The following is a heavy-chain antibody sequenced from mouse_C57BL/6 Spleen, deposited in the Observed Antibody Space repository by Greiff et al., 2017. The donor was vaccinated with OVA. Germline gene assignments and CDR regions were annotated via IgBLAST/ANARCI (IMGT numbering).Heavy chain of an antibody. J-gene: IGHJ3*01. Sequence: EVMLVESGGGLVQPGGSLSLSCAASGFTFTDYYMSWVRQPPGKALEWLGFIRNKANGYTTEYSASVKGRFTISRDNSQSILYLQMNALRAEDSATYYCARYDYGVGFAYWGQGTLVTVSA. D-gene: IGHD2-4*01. V-gene: IGHV7-3*01. CDR2: IRNKANGYTT. CDR1: GFTFTDYY. CDR3: ARYDYGVGFAY.